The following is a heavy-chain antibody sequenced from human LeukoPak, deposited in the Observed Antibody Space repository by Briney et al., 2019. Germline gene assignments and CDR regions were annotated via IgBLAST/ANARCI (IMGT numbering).Heavy chain of an antibody. CDR1: GFTFSTYA. V-gene: IGHV3-23*01. D-gene: IGHD3-22*01. Sequence: GGSLRLSCGASGFTFSTYAMSWVLQAPGEGLEWVSSISGSGDTTYYADSVKGRFTISSDKSRNTLYLQMNSLRVEDTAVYYCAKGSRDSTSYCFDYWGQGTLVTVSS. J-gene: IGHJ4*02. CDR3: AKGSRDSTSYCFDY. CDR2: ISGSGDTT.